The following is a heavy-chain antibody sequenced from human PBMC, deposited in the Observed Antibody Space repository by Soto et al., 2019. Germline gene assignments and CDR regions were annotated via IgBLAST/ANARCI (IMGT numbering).Heavy chain of an antibody. CDR2: ISSSGSTI. V-gene: IGHV3-11*01. Sequence: PGGSLRLSCAASGFTFSDYYMSWIRQAPGKGLEWVSYISSSGSTIYYADSVKGRFTISRDNAKNSLYLQMNSLRAEDTAVYYCATSYTQPNSGYEYYYYYYGMDVWGQGTTVTVSS. D-gene: IGHD5-12*01. J-gene: IGHJ6*02. CDR3: ATSYTQPNSGYEYYYYYYGMDV. CDR1: GFTFSDYY.